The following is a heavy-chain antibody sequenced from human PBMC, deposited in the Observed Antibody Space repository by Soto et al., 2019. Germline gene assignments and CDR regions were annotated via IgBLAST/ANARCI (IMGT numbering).Heavy chain of an antibody. J-gene: IGHJ4*02. D-gene: IGHD2-15*01. CDR2: ISAYNGNT. CDR1: GGNFSSYA. Sequence: ASWKVSCKASGGNFSSYAISWVGQAPGQGLEWMGWISAYNGNTKYSQKLQGRVTMTTDTSTSTAHIELRHLRSDTPAVDYFASDAPPEDYWGQGTLVTVSS. V-gene: IGHV1-18*01. CDR3: ASDAPPEDY.